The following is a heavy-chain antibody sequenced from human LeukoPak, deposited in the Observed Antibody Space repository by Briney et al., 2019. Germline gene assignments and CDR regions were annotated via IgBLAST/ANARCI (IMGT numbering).Heavy chain of an antibody. J-gene: IGHJ2*01. Sequence: AGSLRLSCAASGFTSSSYEMNWVRQAPGKGLEWVSYISSSGSTIYYADSVKGRFTISRDNAKNSLFLQMNSPRAEDTAVYYCARERQVVARVIFYWYFDLWGRGTLVTVSS. CDR1: GFTSSSYE. V-gene: IGHV3-48*03. CDR2: ISSSGSTI. D-gene: IGHD2-21*01. CDR3: ARERQVVARVIFYWYFDL.